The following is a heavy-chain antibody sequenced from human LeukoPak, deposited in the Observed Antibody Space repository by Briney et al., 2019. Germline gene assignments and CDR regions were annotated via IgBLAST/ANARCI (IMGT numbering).Heavy chain of an antibody. V-gene: IGHV4-39*07. CDR3: ARDLYGDYAARYFDL. Sequence: SETLSLTCTVSGGSISSSSYYWGWIRQPPGKGLEWIGSIYYSGSTYYNPSLKSRVTISVDTSKNQFSLKLSSVTAADTAVYYCARDLYGDYAARYFDLWGRGTLVTVSS. J-gene: IGHJ2*01. CDR2: IYYSGST. D-gene: IGHD4-17*01. CDR1: GGSISSSSYY.